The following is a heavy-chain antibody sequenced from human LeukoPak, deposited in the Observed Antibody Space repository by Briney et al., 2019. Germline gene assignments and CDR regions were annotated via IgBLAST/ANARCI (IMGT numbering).Heavy chain of an antibody. J-gene: IGHJ3*02. CDR2: ISWKGGSV. Sequence: PGRSLRLSCAASGFTFDDYAMHWVRQAPGKGLEWISGISWKGGSVGYADSVKGRFTISRDNAKNSLYLQMNTLRPEDTAFYYCAKGVGSGWYQAFDIWGQGTMVAVSS. V-gene: IGHV3-9*01. CDR3: AKGVGSGWYQAFDI. D-gene: IGHD6-13*01. CDR1: GFTFDDYA.